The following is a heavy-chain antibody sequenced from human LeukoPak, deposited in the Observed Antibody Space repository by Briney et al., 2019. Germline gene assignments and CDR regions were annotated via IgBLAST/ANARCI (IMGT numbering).Heavy chain of an antibody. Sequence: ASVKVSCKASGYTFTSYDINWVRQAPGQGLEWMGWMNPNSGNTGYAQKFQGRVTMTRNTSISTAYMELSSLRSEDTAVYYCARGAYGSGSYYLSYYYGMDVWGQGTTVTVSS. CDR1: GYTFTSYD. V-gene: IGHV1-8*01. CDR2: MNPNSGNT. CDR3: ARGAYGSGSYYLSYYYGMDV. D-gene: IGHD3-10*01. J-gene: IGHJ6*02.